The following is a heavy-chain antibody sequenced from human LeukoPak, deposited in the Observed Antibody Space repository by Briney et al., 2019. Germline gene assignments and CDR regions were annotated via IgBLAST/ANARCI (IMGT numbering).Heavy chain of an antibody. Sequence: GGFVRLSCAASGCTFSSYAMSWVRQAPGEGLEWVSAISGSGGSTYYADSVKGRFTISRDNSKNTLYLQMNSLRAEDSAVYYCAKRPRTSYDSSGYPFDYWGQGTLVAVSS. CDR1: GCTFSSYA. D-gene: IGHD3-22*01. J-gene: IGHJ4*02. V-gene: IGHV3-23*01. CDR2: ISGSGGST. CDR3: AKRPRTSYDSSGYPFDY.